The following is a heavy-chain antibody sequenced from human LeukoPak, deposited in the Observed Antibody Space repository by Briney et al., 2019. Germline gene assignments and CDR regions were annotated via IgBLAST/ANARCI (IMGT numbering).Heavy chain of an antibody. CDR3: ARARNYYDSSGYYYEGDAFDI. V-gene: IGHV3-30*04. CDR1: GFTFSSYE. D-gene: IGHD3-22*01. CDR2: ISYDGSNK. Sequence: GGSLRLSCAASGFTFSSYEMNWVRQAPGKGLEWVAVISYDGSNKYYADSVKGRFTISRDNSKNTLYLQMNSLRAEDTAVYYCARARNYYDSSGYYYEGDAFDIWGQGTMVTVSS. J-gene: IGHJ3*02.